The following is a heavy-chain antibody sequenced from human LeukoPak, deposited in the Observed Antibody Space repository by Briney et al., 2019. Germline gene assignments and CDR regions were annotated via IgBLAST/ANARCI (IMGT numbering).Heavy chain of an antibody. CDR2: MNPNSGNT. CDR1: GYTFTSYD. Sequence: ASVKVSCKASGYTFTSYDINWVRQATGQGLEWMGWMNPNSGNTGYAQKFQGRVTITRNTSISTAYTELSSLRSEDTAVYYCATSKYRYSRFDPWGQGTLVTVSS. D-gene: IGHD6-13*01. J-gene: IGHJ5*02. CDR3: ATSKYRYSRFDP. V-gene: IGHV1-8*03.